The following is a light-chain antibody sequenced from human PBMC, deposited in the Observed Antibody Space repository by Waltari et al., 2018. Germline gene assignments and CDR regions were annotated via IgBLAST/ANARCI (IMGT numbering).Light chain of an antibody. CDR3: QQRKIWPPLT. V-gene: IGKV3-11*01. CDR2: DAS. J-gene: IGKJ4*01. Sequence: EVVLTQSPATLSLSPGERATLSCRASQSVDIYLAWYQQKPGPAPRLLIYDASNRATGIPARFSGSGSGTDFTLTISSLEPEDFAVYYCQQRKIWPPLTFGGGTKVEIK. CDR1: QSVDIY.